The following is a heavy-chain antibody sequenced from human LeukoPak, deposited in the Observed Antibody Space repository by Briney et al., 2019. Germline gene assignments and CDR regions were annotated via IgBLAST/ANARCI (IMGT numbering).Heavy chain of an antibody. CDR2: INPNSGGT. CDR1: GYTFTSYY. CDR3: ARDWFIAVADNDAFDI. Sequence: GASVKVSCKASGYTFTSYYMHWVRQAPGQGLEWMGWINPNSGGTNYAQKFQGRVTMTRDTSISTAYMELSRLRSDDTAVYYCARDWFIAVADNDAFDIWGQGTMVTVSS. J-gene: IGHJ3*02. V-gene: IGHV1-2*02. D-gene: IGHD6-19*01.